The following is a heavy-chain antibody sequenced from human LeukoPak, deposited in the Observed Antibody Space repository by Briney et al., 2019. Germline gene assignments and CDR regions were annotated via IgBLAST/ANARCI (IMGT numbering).Heavy chain of an antibody. CDR2: ISGSGRST. J-gene: IGHJ5*02. D-gene: IGHD6-13*01. Sequence: GGSLRLSCAASGFTFSSYAMSWVRQAPGKGLERVSAISGSGRSTYYADSVKGRFTISRDNSKNTLYLQMNSLRAEDTAVYYCAKDGYSSSWYNWFDPWGQGTLVTVSS. V-gene: IGHV3-23*01. CDR1: GFTFSSYA. CDR3: AKDGYSSSWYNWFDP.